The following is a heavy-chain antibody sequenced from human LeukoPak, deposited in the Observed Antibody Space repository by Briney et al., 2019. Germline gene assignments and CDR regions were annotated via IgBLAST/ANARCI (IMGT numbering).Heavy chain of an antibody. J-gene: IGHJ4*02. CDR1: GYTFTSYG. V-gene: IGHV1-8*01. Sequence: ASVKVSCKASGYTFTSYGINWVRQATGQGLEWMGWMNPNSGNTGYAQKFQGRVTMTRNTSISTAYMELSSLRSEDTAVYYCARDRDYYDSFYDYWGQGTLVTVSS. CDR3: ARDRDYYDSFYDY. D-gene: IGHD3-22*01. CDR2: MNPNSGNT.